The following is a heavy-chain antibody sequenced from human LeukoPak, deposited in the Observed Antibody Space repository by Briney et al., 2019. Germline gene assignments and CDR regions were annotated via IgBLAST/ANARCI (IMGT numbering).Heavy chain of an antibody. V-gene: IGHV3-23*01. D-gene: IGHD6-19*01. CDR3: AKDPARSSGWYAYYYMDV. CDR1: GFTFSSYG. Sequence: GGTLRLSCAASGFTFSSYGMSWVRQAPGKGLEWVSAISGSGGSTYCADSVKGRFTISRDNSKNTLYLQMNSLRAEDTAVYYCAKDPARSSGWYAYYYMDVWGKGTTVTVSS. CDR2: ISGSGGST. J-gene: IGHJ6*03.